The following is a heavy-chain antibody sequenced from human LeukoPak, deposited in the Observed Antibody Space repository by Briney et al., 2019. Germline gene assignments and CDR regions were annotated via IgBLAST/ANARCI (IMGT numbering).Heavy chain of an antibody. D-gene: IGHD3-10*01. Sequence: GGSLRLSCAASGFTFSSYAMSWVRQAPGKGLEWVSAISGSGGSTYYADSVKGRLTISRDNSKNTLYLQMNSLRAEDTAVYYCAKDIGMVQESEFDYWGQGTLVTVSS. J-gene: IGHJ4*02. CDR1: GFTFSSYA. V-gene: IGHV3-23*01. CDR3: AKDIGMVQESEFDY. CDR2: ISGSGGST.